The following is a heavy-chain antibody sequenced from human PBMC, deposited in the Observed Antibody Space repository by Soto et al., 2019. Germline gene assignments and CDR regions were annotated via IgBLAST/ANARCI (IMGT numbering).Heavy chain of an antibody. Sequence: GASVKVSCKASGGTFSSYAISWVRQAPGQGLEWMGGIIPIFGTANYAQKFQGRVTITADESTSTAYMELSSLRSEDTAVYYCALSREPERARRDYYYYGMDVWGQGTTVTVSS. J-gene: IGHJ6*02. V-gene: IGHV1-69*13. D-gene: IGHD6-6*01. CDR3: ALSREPERARRDYYYYGMDV. CDR2: IIPIFGTA. CDR1: GGTFSSYA.